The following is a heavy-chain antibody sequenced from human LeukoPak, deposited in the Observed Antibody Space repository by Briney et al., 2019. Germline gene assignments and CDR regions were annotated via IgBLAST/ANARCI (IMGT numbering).Heavy chain of an antibody. Sequence: PSETLSLTCTVSGGSISSYYWSWIRQPPGKGLEWIGCIYYSGSTNYNPSLKSRVTISVDTSKNQFSLKLSSVTAADTAVYYCARSDTAMVPFDYWGQGTLVTVSS. D-gene: IGHD5-18*01. J-gene: IGHJ4*02. V-gene: IGHV4-59*01. CDR1: GGSISSYY. CDR2: IYYSGST. CDR3: ARSDTAMVPFDY.